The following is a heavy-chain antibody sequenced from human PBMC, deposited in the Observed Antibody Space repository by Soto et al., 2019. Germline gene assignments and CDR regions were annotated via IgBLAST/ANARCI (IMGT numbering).Heavy chain of an antibody. CDR1: SGSISTVGHY. J-gene: IGHJ4*02. CDR3: ARATGTLRSRNCDY. V-gene: IGHV4-31*03. CDR2: IYHTGST. Sequence: QVQLQESGPKLVKPSQTLSLTCSVSSGSISTVGHYWTWIRQPPGKGLEWIGSIYHTGSTYYSKSLRSRLTMSVDTSKSQFSLRLSSVTAADTAVYYCARATGTLRSRNCDYWGQGSLVTVSS. D-gene: IGHD1-1*01.